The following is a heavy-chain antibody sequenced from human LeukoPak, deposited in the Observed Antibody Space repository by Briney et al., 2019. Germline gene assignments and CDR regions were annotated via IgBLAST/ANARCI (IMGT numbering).Heavy chain of an antibody. CDR3: VVHTSDYSSSSFDY. V-gene: IGHV1-69*01. J-gene: IGHJ4*02. Sequence: SVKVSCKASGGTFSSYAISWVRQAPGQGLEWMGGIIPIFGTANYAQKFQGRVTITADESTSTAYMELSSLRSEDTAVYYCVVHTSDYSSSSFDYWGQGTLVTVSS. CDR2: IIPIFGTA. D-gene: IGHD6-13*01. CDR1: GGTFSSYA.